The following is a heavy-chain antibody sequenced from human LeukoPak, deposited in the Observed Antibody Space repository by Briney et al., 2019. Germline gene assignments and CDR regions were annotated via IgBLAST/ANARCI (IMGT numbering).Heavy chain of an antibody. CDR1: GGSISSYY. CDR2: IYTSGST. V-gene: IGHV4-4*07. J-gene: IGHJ6*03. Sequence: SETLSLTCTVSGGSISSYYWSWIRQPAGKGLEWIGRIYTSGSTNYNPSLKSRVTMSVDTSKNQFSLKLSSVTAADTAVYYCAREVRYYDSSGYRDYYYYMDVWGKGTTVTVSS. CDR3: AREVRYYDSSGYRDYYYYMDV. D-gene: IGHD3-22*01.